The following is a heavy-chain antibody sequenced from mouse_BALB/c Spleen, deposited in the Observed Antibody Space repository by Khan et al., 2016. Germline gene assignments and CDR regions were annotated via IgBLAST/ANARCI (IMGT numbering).Heavy chain of an antibody. D-gene: IGHD1-1*02. V-gene: IGHV14-3*02. Sequence: EVELVESGAELVKPGASVKLSCTASDFNIKDTYMHWVKQRPEQGLEWIGRFDPANDDSNYDPKFQGKATLSADTSSNTAYLQLTSLTSEDTAVYYCTRSLYGRYPMDYWGQGTSVTVSS. CDR1: DFNIKDTY. J-gene: IGHJ4*01. CDR3: TRSLYGRYPMDY. CDR2: FDPANDDS.